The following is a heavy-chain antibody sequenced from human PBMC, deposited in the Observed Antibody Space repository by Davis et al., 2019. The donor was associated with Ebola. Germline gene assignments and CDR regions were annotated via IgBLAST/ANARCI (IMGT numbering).Heavy chain of an antibody. CDR3: ARDENGSGSYYDRPFYYYYGMDV. V-gene: IGHV3-21*01. CDR2: ISSSSSYI. D-gene: IGHD3-10*01. Sequence: GESLKISCAASGFTFSSYAMSWVRQPPGKGLEWVSSISSSSSYIYYADSVKGRFTISRDNAKNSLYLQMNSLRAEDTAVYYCARDENGSGSYYDRPFYYYYGMDVWGQGTTVTVSS. J-gene: IGHJ6*02. CDR1: GFTFSSYA.